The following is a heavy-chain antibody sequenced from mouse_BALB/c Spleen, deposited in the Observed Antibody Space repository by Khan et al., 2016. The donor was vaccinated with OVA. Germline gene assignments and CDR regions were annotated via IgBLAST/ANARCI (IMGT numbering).Heavy chain of an antibody. D-gene: IGHD1-1*01. Sequence: VQLKESGPGLMKPPQSLSLTCTVTGYSITSDYAWNWIRQFPGNKLEWMGYISYSGYTSYNPSLKSRISVTRNTSKNQFFLQLNSVTTEDTATYCCARSVDYSGSTFYYFDFWGQGTTLTGSS. CDR1: GYSITSDYA. CDR3: ARSVDYSGSTFYYFDF. V-gene: IGHV3-2*02. J-gene: IGHJ2*01. CDR2: ISYSGYT.